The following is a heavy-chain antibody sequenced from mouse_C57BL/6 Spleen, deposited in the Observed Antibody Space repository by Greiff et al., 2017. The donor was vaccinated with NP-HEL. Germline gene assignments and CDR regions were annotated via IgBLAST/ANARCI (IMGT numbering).Heavy chain of an antibody. Sequence: QVQLHQSGAELARPGASVKLSFKASGYTFTSYGLRWVKQRTGQVLALIGEISPRSGNTYYNEKLKGKATLTADKSSSTAYMELRSLTSEDSAVYFCARSLLRSLFDYWGQGTTLTVSS. CDR1: GYTFTSYG. CDR2: ISPRSGNT. CDR3: ARSLLRSLFDY. J-gene: IGHJ2*01. D-gene: IGHD1-1*01. V-gene: IGHV1-81*01.